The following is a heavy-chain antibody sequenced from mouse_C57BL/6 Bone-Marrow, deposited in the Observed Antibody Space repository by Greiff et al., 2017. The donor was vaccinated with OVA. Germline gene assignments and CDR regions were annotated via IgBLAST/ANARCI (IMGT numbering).Heavy chain of an antibody. CDR2: IYPGDGDT. V-gene: IGHV1-80*01. Sequence: VQLQQSGAELVKPGASVKISCKASGYAFSSYWMNWVKQRPGKGLEWIGQIYPGDGDTNYNGKFKGKATLTADKSSSTAYMQLSSLTSEDSAVYFCARYGITTVVGDYFDYWGQGTTLTVSS. D-gene: IGHD1-1*01. CDR1: GYAFSSYW. CDR3: ARYGITTVVGDYFDY. J-gene: IGHJ2*01.